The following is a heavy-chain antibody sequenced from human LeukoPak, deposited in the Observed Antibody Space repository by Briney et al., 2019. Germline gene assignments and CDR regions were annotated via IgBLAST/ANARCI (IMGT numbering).Heavy chain of an antibody. D-gene: IGHD3-3*01. V-gene: IGHV3-23*01. Sequence: GGSLRLSCAASGFTFSSYAMSWVRQAPGKGLEWVSAISGSGGSTYYADSVKGRFTVSRDNSKNTLYLQMNSLRAEDTAVYYCAGADSYYFDYWGQGTLVTVSS. CDR3: AGADSYYFDY. CDR1: GFTFSSYA. J-gene: IGHJ4*02. CDR2: ISGSGGST.